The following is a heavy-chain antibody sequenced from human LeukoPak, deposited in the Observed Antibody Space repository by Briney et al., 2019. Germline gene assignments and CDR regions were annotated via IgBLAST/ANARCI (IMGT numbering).Heavy chain of an antibody. CDR1: GGSISSSRYY. CDR3: ASHQADYGDYLGWFDP. CDR2: IYYSGST. Sequence: SETLSLTCTVSGGSISSSRYYWGWIRQPPGKGLEWIGSIYYSGSTYYNPSLKSRVTISVDTSKSQFSLKLSSVTAADTAVYYCASHQADYGDYLGWFDPWGQGTLVTVSS. V-gene: IGHV4-39*01. D-gene: IGHD4-17*01. J-gene: IGHJ5*02.